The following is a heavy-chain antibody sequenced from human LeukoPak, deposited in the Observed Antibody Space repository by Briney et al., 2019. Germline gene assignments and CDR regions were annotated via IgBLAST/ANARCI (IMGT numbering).Heavy chain of an antibody. CDR2: VSGSGGST. J-gene: IGHJ4*02. V-gene: IGHV3-23*01. CDR1: GFTFSHYP. CDR3: AKDSSVAGTPLRAY. D-gene: IGHD6-19*01. Sequence: PGGSLRLSCVVSGFTFSHYPMTWVRQAPGKGLEWVSSVSGSGGSTYYADSVKGRFTISRDNSKNTLYLQMNSLRAEDTAIYYCAKDSSVAGTPLRAYWGQGTLVTVSS.